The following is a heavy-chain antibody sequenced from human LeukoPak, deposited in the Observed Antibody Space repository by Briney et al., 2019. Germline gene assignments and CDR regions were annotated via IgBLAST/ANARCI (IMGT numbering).Heavy chain of an antibody. D-gene: IGHD6-19*01. V-gene: IGHV1-8*01. CDR3: AREIYSSGWYSYYYYGMDV. CDR2: MNPNGGNT. CDR1: GYTFTSYD. J-gene: IGHJ6*02. Sequence: GASVKVSCKASGYTFTSYDINWVRQATGQGLEWMGWMNPNGGNTGYAQKFQGRVTMTRNTSISTAYMELSSLRSEDTAVHYCAREIYSSGWYSYYYYGMDVWGQGTTVTVSS.